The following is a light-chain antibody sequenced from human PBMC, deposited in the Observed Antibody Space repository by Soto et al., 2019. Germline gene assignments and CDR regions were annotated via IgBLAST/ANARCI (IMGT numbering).Light chain of an antibody. CDR3: QQYGSSPVT. V-gene: IGKV3-20*01. CDR1: QSVSSSY. J-gene: IGKJ1*01. CDR2: GAS. Sequence: EIVLTQSPGTLSLSPGERATLSCRASQSVSSSYLAWYQQKPGQAPRLLIYGASSRATGIPDRFSGSGSGTDFTLTISRLEPEDVAVYYCQQYGSSPVTFGQGAKVYIK.